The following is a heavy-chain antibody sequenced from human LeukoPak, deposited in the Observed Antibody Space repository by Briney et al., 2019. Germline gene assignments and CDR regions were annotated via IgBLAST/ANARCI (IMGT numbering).Heavy chain of an antibody. CDR1: GFPFGSYA. J-gene: IGHJ4*02. CDR3: ARLETGDYVQESDY. V-gene: IGHV3-21*01. Sequence: GGSLRLSCASSGFPFGSYAMNGVREAPGKGLEWVSSISGNGAYTLAPTSVKGRFTISRDTANTSLQLQMNSLRAEDTAVYFCARLETGDYVQESDYWGQGTLVTVSS. D-gene: IGHD4-17*01. CDR2: ISGNGAYT.